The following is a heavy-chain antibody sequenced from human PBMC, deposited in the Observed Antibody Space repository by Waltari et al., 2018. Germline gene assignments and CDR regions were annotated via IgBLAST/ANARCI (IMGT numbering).Heavy chain of an antibody. D-gene: IGHD2-2*01. CDR1: GFTFSSYA. Sequence: EVQLLESGGGLVQPGGSLRLSCAASGFTFSSYAMSWVRQAPGKGLEWVSAISGSGGSTYYADAVKGRFTSSRDNSKNTLYLQMNSLRAEDTAVYYWAKEGYCSSTSCSWWRYYYGMDVWGQGTTVTVSS. CDR2: ISGSGGST. J-gene: IGHJ6*02. V-gene: IGHV3-23*01. CDR3: AKEGYCSSTSCSWWRYYYGMDV.